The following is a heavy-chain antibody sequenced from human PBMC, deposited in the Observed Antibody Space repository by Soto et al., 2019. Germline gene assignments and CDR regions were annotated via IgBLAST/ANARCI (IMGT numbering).Heavy chain of an antibody. CDR3: AKGGPRSIKFDF. Sequence: GGSLRLACAASGFTFSSYGMHWVRQAPGKGLEWVAVISYDGSNKYYADSVKGRFTISRDNSKNTLYLQMNSLRAEDTAVYYCAKGGPRSIKFDFWGRRTLDTVSS. V-gene: IGHV3-30*18. CDR1: GFTFSSYG. D-gene: IGHD5-12*01. J-gene: IGHJ4*01. CDR2: ISYDGSNK.